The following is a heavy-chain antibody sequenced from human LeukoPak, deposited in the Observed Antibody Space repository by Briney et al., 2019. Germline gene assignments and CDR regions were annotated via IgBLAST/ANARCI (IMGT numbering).Heavy chain of an antibody. J-gene: IGHJ4*02. CDR3: ASPRVGATPFDY. V-gene: IGHV4-39*01. D-gene: IGHD1-26*01. CDR2: IYYSGST. CDR1: GGSFSSYY. Sequence: SETLSLTCAVYGGSFSSYYWGWIRQPPGKGLEWIGSIYYSGSTYYNPSLKSRVTISVDTSKNQFSLKLSSVTAADTAVYYCASPRVGATPFDYWGQGTLVTVSS.